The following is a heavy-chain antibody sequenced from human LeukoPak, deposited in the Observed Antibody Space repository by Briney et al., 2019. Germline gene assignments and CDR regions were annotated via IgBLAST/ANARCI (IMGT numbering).Heavy chain of an antibody. V-gene: IGHV3-11*06. D-gene: IGHD3-22*01. CDR1: GFTFSDYY. Sequence: GGSLRLSCAASGFTFSDYYMTWIRQAPGKGLEWLSYISGSSSNTNYADSVQGRFTISRDNAKNSLYLQMNSLRAEDTAVYYCARANPTNSGFYAYWGQGTLVTVSS. CDR3: ARANPTNSGFYAY. J-gene: IGHJ4*02. CDR2: ISGSSSNT.